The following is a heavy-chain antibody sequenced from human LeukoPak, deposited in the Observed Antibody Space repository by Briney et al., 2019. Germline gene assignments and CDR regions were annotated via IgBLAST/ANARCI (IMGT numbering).Heavy chain of an antibody. D-gene: IGHD3-22*01. V-gene: IGHV3-30*04. CDR3: ASQNDSSGYTDY. CDR2: ISYDGSNK. Sequence: GGSLRLSCAASGFTFSSYAMHWVRQAPGKGLEWVAVISYDGSNKYHADSVKGRFTISRDNSKNTLYLQMNSLRAEDTAVYYCASQNDSSGYTDYWGQGTLVTVSS. CDR1: GFTFSSYA. J-gene: IGHJ4*02.